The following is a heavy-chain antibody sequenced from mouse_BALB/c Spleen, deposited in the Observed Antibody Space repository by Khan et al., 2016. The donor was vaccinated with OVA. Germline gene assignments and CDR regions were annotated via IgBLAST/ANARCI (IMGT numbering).Heavy chain of an antibody. V-gene: IGHV9-3-1*01. Sequence: QIQLVQSGPELKKPGETVKISCKASGYIFTNYGMNWVKQAPGQDLKWMGWIKTYTGEPKYADDFRGRFAFSLETSASTAYLQIKNLKTEDTATEFGARGCFYDGRGKNGSFAYWGQGTLVTVSA. CDR2: IKTYTGEP. CDR1: GYIFTNYG. J-gene: IGHJ3*01. D-gene: IGHD1-1*01. CDR3: ARGCFYDGRGKNGSFAY.